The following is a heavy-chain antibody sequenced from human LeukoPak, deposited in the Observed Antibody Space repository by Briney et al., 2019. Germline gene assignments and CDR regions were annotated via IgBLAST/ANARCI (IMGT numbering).Heavy chain of an antibody. V-gene: IGHV1-2*02. CDR2: INPNNGGT. J-gene: IGHJ4*02. D-gene: IGHD3-9*01. Sequence: ASVKVSCKASGYTFTGYYMHWVRQAPGQGLEWLGWINPNNGGTIYAQKFQGRVTMTRDTSISTAYMELSRLRSDDTAVFYCARSPHILTGENFDFWGQGTLVTVSS. CDR3: ARSPHILTGENFDF. CDR1: GYTFTGYY.